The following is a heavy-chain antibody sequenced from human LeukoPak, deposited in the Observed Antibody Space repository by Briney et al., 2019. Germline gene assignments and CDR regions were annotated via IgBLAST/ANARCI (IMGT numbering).Heavy chain of an antibody. V-gene: IGHV1-18*01. D-gene: IGHD4-17*01. CDR2: ISAYNGNT. J-gene: IGHJ3*02. Sequence: ASVKVSCEASGYTFTSYGISWVRQAPGQGLEWMGWISAYNGNTNYAQKLQGRVTMTTDTSTSTAYMELRSLRSDDTAVYYCARLGYGDYPRSDAFDIWGQGTMVTVSS. CDR3: ARLGYGDYPRSDAFDI. CDR1: GYTFTSYG.